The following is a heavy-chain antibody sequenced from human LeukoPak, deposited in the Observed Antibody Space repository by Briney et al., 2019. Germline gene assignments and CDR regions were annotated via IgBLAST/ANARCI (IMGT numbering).Heavy chain of an antibody. J-gene: IGHJ6*02. V-gene: IGHV4-59*01. Sequence: PSETLSLTCTVSGGSISSYYWSWIRQPPGKGLEWIGYIYYSGSTNYNPSLKSRVTISVDTSKNQFSLKLSSVTAADTAVYYCARGRAWYSSYGMDVRGQGTTVTVSS. D-gene: IGHD6-19*01. CDR2: IYYSGST. CDR3: ARGRAWYSSYGMDV. CDR1: GGSISSYY.